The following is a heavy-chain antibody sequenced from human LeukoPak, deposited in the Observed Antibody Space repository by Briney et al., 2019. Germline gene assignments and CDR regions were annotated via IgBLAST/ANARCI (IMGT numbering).Heavy chain of an antibody. Sequence: GGSLRLSCAASGFTFSSYAMSWVHQAPGKGLEWVSAISGSGGSTYYADSVKGRFTISRDNSKNTLYLQMNSLRAEDTAVYYCAKDLVPDYYDSSGYYYWGQGTLVTVSS. CDR3: AKDLVPDYYDSSGYYY. V-gene: IGHV3-23*01. D-gene: IGHD3-22*01. CDR1: GFTFSSYA. CDR2: ISGSGGST. J-gene: IGHJ4*02.